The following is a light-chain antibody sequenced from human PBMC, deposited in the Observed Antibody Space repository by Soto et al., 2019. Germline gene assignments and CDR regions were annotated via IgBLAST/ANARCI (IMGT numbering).Light chain of an antibody. Sequence: DIVMTQSPDSLAVSLGERATINCKSSQSVLYSSNNKNYLAWYQQKPGQPPKLLIYWASTRESGVPDRFSDSGSGTDFTLDISSLQAEDVAVYYCQQYYTTPPYTFGQGTTLDIK. CDR2: WAS. CDR1: QSVLYSSNNKNY. V-gene: IGKV4-1*01. CDR3: QQYYTTPPYT. J-gene: IGKJ2*01.